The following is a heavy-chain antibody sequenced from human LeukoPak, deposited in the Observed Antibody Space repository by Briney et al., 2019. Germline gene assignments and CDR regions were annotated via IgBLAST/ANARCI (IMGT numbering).Heavy chain of an antibody. D-gene: IGHD3-9*01. V-gene: IGHV3-7*01. CDR1: GFIFSNSW. Sequence: GGSLRLSCAVSGFIFSNSWMNWVRQAPGRGLEWVASIDQDGSETNYVDSVKGRFTISRDDAKNSLYLQMNSLRAEDTAVYFCARFILRYFDYWGQGALVTVSS. CDR2: IDQDGSET. J-gene: IGHJ4*02. CDR3: ARFILRYFDY.